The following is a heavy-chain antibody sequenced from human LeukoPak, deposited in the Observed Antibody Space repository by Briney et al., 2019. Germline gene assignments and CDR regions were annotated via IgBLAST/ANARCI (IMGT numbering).Heavy chain of an antibody. CDR2: VHHTGTT. CDR1: FPVTNGFH. V-gene: IGHV4-38-2*02. Sequence: SDTLSLTCSVSFPVTNGFHWAWIRQPPGKGLEFMGYVHHTGTTYYNPSLNSRVTISVDTSKYQFSLRLTSVTAADTAVYFCAKGIPFDFRGRGRLVTVSS. J-gene: IGHJ4*02. D-gene: IGHD2-2*02. CDR3: AKGIPFDF.